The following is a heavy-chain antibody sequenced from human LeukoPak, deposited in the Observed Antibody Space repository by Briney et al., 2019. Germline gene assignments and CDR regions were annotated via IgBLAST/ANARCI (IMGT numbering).Heavy chain of an antibody. D-gene: IGHD1-14*01. Sequence: GGSLRLSCAASGFTLSSYAMSWVRQAPGKGLEWVSSISSSSSYIYYADSVKGRFTISRDNAKNSLYLQMNSLRAEDTAVYYCARDRNDAFDIWGQGTMVTVSS. CDR2: ISSSSSYI. CDR3: ARDRNDAFDI. V-gene: IGHV3-21*01. J-gene: IGHJ3*02. CDR1: GFTLSSYA.